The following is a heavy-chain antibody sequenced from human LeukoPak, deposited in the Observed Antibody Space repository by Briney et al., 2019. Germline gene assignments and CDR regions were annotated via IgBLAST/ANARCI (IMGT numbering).Heavy chain of an antibody. Sequence: GGSLRLSCAASGFMFDDYGMSWVRQAPGKGLEWVSGINWNGGRTGYADSVKGRFTISRDNAKNSLYLQMNSLRAEDTAVYYCARDPLPLLKVFDPWGQGTLVTVSS. CDR3: ARDPLPLLKVFDP. CDR2: INWNGGRT. V-gene: IGHV3-20*04. CDR1: GFMFDDYG. J-gene: IGHJ5*02. D-gene: IGHD2-21*01.